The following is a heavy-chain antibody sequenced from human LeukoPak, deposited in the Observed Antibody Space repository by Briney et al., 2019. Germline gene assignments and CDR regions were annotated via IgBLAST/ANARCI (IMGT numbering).Heavy chain of an antibody. D-gene: IGHD6-13*01. Sequence: PGGSLRLSCAASGFTFSSYAMSWVRQAPGKGLEWVSAITGSGGSTYYADSVKGRFTISRDNSKNTLYLQMNSLRAEDTAVYYCGKDQNVAAAGVPYDYWGQGTLVTVSS. V-gene: IGHV3-23*01. CDR2: ITGSGGST. CDR1: GFTFSSYA. J-gene: IGHJ4*02. CDR3: GKDQNVAAAGVPYDY.